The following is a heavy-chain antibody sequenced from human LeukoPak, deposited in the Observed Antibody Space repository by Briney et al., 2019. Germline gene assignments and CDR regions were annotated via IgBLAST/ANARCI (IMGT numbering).Heavy chain of an antibody. Sequence: GGSLRLSCVASGFTFSSYWMSWVRQAPGKGLEWVANIKQDGSEKYYVDSVKGRFTISRDNAKNSLYLQMNSLRAEDTAVYYCAREGIAAAGLDYWGQETLVTVSS. D-gene: IGHD6-13*01. J-gene: IGHJ4*02. CDR1: GFTFSSYW. CDR3: AREGIAAAGLDY. V-gene: IGHV3-7*01. CDR2: IKQDGSEK.